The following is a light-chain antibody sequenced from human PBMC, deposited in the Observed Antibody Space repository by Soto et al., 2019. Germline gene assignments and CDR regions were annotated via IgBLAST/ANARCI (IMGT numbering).Light chain of an antibody. J-gene: IGKJ2*01. V-gene: IGKV1-39*01. CDR2: AAS. CDR1: QSISSY. CDR3: QQSYSTPYT. Sequence: DIQMTQSPSSLSASVGDRVTITCRASQSISSYLNWYQQKPGKAPKLLIYAASSLQSRVPSKFSRSGSGTDFTLTISRLQPEDFATYYCQQSYSTPYTFGQGTKLEVK.